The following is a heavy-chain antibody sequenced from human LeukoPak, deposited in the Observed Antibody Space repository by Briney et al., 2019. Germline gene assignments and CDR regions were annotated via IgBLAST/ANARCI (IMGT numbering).Heavy chain of an antibody. CDR3: AKDGTIAYFHYYYMDV. D-gene: IGHD2-21*01. V-gene: IGHV1-69*05. CDR2: IIPLFGTA. Sequence: SVKVSCKASGGSFSSFAISWVRQAPGQGLEWRGRIIPLFGTAFSAQKFQGRLTMTTDESTSTAYMELSSLRSEDTAVYYWAKDGTIAYFHYYYMDVWGRGATVTVSS. CDR1: GGSFSSFA. J-gene: IGHJ6*03.